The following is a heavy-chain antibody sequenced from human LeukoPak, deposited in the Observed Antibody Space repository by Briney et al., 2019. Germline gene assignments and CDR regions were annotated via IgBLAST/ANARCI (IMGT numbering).Heavy chain of an antibody. J-gene: IGHJ6*02. Sequence: GASVKVSCKASGYTFTSYGISWVRQAPGQVLEWMGWISAYNGNTNYAQKLQGRVTMTTDTSTSTAYVELRSLRSDDTAVYYCAREQSWYYDFWSGSIQYYYGMDVWGQGTTVTVSS. D-gene: IGHD3-3*01. CDR2: ISAYNGNT. CDR3: AREQSWYYDFWSGSIQYYYGMDV. CDR1: GYTFTSYG. V-gene: IGHV1-18*01.